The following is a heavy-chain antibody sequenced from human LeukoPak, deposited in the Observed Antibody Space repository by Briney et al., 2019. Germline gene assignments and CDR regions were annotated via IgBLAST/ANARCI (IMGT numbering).Heavy chain of an antibody. J-gene: IGHJ4*02. CDR1: GFTFSNYA. CDR2: ISGPGGST. D-gene: IGHD2-15*01. CDR3: AKGRALEVVAAFNY. V-gene: IGHV3-23*01. Sequence: GGSLRLSCAASGFTFSNYAMSWVRQAPGKGLEWVSAISGPGGSTYYADSVRGRFTISRDNSKNTLYLQMNSLRADDTATYYCAKGRALEVVAAFNYWGQGTVVTASS.